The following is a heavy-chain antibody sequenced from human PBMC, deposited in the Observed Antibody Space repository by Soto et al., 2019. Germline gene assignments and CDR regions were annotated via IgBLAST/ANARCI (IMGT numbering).Heavy chain of an antibody. Sequence: SETLSLTCGVSGDSITTYKWWAWVRQTPGRGLEWIGEIYDSGNTRYNPSLRSRVTISKDTSKNQLSLKLNSVTVADTAVYYCATCQLGEYYYAMDMWGQGTTVAVSS. V-gene: IGHV4-4*02. J-gene: IGHJ6*02. D-gene: IGHD7-27*01. CDR2: IYDSGNT. CDR3: ATCQLGEYYYAMDM. CDR1: GDSITTYKW.